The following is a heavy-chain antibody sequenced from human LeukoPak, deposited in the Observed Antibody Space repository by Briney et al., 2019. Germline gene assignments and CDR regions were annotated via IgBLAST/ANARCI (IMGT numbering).Heavy chain of an antibody. V-gene: IGHV3-30*02. Sequence: GGSLRLSCAASGFTFSSYGMHWVRQAPGKGLEWVAFIRYDGSNKYYADSVKGRFTISRDNSKNTLYLQMNSLRAEDTAVYYCANGAGGKIEKYYYDSSGYYPFDYWGQGTLVTVSS. CDR3: ANGAGGKIEKYYYDSSGYYPFDY. CDR2: IRYDGSNK. D-gene: IGHD3-22*01. J-gene: IGHJ4*02. CDR1: GFTFSSYG.